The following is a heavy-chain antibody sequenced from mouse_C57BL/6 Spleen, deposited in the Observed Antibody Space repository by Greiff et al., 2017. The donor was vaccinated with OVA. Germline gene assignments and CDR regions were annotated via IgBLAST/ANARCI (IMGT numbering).Heavy chain of an antibody. CDR1: GYTFTDYE. D-gene: IGHD1-1*01. Sequence: QVQLQQSGAELVRPGASVTLSCKASGYTFTDYEMHWVKQTPVHGLEWIGAIDPETGGTAYKQKFKGKAILTADTSSSTAYMELRSLTSEDSAVYYCTKYDCCSSYDYAMDYWGQGTSVTVSS. CDR3: TKYDCCSSYDYAMDY. V-gene: IGHV1-15*01. CDR2: IDPETGGT. J-gene: IGHJ4*01.